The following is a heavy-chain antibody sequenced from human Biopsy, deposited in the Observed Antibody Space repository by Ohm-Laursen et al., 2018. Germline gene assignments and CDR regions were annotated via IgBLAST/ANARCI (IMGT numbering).Heavy chain of an antibody. Sequence: STQTLTLTCSFSGFSLSARGMCASWIRQAPGKALEWLARVDWDDYKDYSASLQTKLSISKGTSNDQVVLTVNNVDPADTATYYCARTPILIVSAGLVYRHRRHLQGMDVWGQGIAVTVS. CDR2: VDWDDYK. V-gene: IGHV2-70*11. D-gene: IGHD6-13*01. J-gene: IGHJ6*02. CDR1: GFSLSARGMC. CDR3: ARTPILIVSAGLVYRHRRHLQGMDV.